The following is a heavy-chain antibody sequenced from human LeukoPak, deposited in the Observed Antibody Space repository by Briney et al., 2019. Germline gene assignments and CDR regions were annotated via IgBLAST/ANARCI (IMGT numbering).Heavy chain of an antibody. V-gene: IGHV3-43*01. CDR2: INWHGTT. CDR3: VKDISYESSGSVFEY. Sequence: GGSLRLSCAASGFTFEDYTMHWVRQAPGKTLEWVSLINWHGTTYYTDSVKGRFTISRDNSKNSLYLQMDTLRREDTAFYYCVKDISYESSGSVFEYWGRGALVTVSS. J-gene: IGHJ4*02. CDR1: GFTFEDYT. D-gene: IGHD3-22*01.